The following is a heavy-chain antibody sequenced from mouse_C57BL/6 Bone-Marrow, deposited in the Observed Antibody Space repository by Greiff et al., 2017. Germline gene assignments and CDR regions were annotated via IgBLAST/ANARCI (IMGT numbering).Heavy chain of an antibody. CDR3: TTGYFDV. Sequence: FQLQQSGAELVRPGASVKLSCTASGFNFKDDYMHWVKQRPEQGLEWIGWIDPENGDTEYASKFQGKATITADTSSNTAYLQLSSLTSEDTAVYYCTTGYFDVWGTGTTVTVSS. J-gene: IGHJ1*03. V-gene: IGHV14-4*01. CDR2: IDPENGDT. CDR1: GFNFKDDY.